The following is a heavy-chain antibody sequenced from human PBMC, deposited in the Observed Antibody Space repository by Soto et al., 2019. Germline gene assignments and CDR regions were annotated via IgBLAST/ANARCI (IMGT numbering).Heavy chain of an antibody. CDR1: GDAFTNYI. CDR2: IFPMFGTP. J-gene: IGHJ4*02. V-gene: IGHV1-69*01. D-gene: IGHD1-26*01. CDR3: ARGRDQPPVGLYFDS. Sequence: QVQLVQSGAEVKKPGSSVKVSCKASGDAFTNYIFDWVRQAPGQGLEWMGGIFPMFGTPKYAQTFQDRVTISADVSTGTAYLELTSLRFDDTAVYYCARGRDQPPVGLYFDSWGEGTRVTVSS.